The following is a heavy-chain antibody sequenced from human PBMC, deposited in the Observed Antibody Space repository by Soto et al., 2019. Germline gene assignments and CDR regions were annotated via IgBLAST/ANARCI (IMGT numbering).Heavy chain of an antibody. CDR1: GYTFTGYY. D-gene: IGHD3-3*01. CDR3: ARDQPVYYDFWSGYSAPDYYYGMDV. Sequence: GASVKVSCKASGYTFTGYYMRWVRQAPGQGLEWMGWINPNSGGTNYAQKFQGWVTMTRDTSISTAYMELSRLRSDDTAVYYCARDQPVYYDFWSGYSAPDYYYGMDVWGQGTTVTVSS. J-gene: IGHJ6*02. V-gene: IGHV1-2*04. CDR2: INPNSGGT.